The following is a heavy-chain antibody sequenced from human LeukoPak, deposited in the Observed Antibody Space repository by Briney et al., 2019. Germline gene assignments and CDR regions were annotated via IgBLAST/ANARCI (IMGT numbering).Heavy chain of an antibody. CDR2: ISGSGGST. V-gene: IGHV3-23*01. CDR3: AKGGRGTMWLLFDI. D-gene: IGHD3-10*02. Sequence: SGGSLRLSCAASGFTFSSYAMSWVRQAPGKGLEWVSAISGSGGSTYYADSVKGRFTISRDNSKNTLYLQMNSLRAEDTAVYYYAKGGRGTMWLLFDIWGQGTMVTVSS. J-gene: IGHJ3*02. CDR1: GFTFSSYA.